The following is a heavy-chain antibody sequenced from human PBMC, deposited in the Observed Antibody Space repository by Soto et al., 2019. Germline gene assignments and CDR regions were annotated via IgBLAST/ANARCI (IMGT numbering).Heavy chain of an antibody. CDR3: TTDPSCWQQHYYYGMDV. V-gene: IGHV3-15*07. Sequence: GGSLRLSCAASGFTFSNAWMNWVRQAPGKGLEWVGRIKSKTDGGTTDYAAPVKGRFTISRDDSKNTLYLQMNSLKTEDTAVYYCTTDPSCWQQHYYYGMDVWGQGTTLTVSS. J-gene: IGHJ6*02. CDR1: GFTFSNAW. CDR2: IKSKTDGGTT. D-gene: IGHD6-13*01.